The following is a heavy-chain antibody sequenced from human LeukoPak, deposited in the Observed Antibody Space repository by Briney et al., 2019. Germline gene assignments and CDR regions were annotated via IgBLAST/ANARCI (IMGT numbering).Heavy chain of an antibody. D-gene: IGHD3-22*01. V-gene: IGHV3-7*01. Sequence: GGSLRLSCAASGFTFSDYWMSWVRQTPGKGLEWVANIKQDGSEKYYVDSVKGRFTISRDNAENSLYLQMNSLRAEDTAVYYCAREQLVYDRSGYHGYWGQGTLVTVSP. CDR1: GFTFSDYW. CDR2: IKQDGSEK. J-gene: IGHJ4*02. CDR3: AREQLVYDRSGYHGY.